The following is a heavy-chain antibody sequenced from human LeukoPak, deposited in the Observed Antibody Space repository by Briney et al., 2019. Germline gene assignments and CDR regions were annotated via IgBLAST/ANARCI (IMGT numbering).Heavy chain of an antibody. D-gene: IGHD6-19*01. Sequence: PSETLSLTCVVSGGSISSTSYYWGWIRQPPGKGLEWIGSIYYSGSTYYSPSLKSRVTISVDTSKNQFSLKLSSVTAADTAVYYCARQVSSGWQYYYYYMDVWGKGTTVTISS. CDR2: IYYSGST. J-gene: IGHJ6*03. CDR3: ARQVSSGWQYYYYYMDV. CDR1: GGSISSTSYY. V-gene: IGHV4-39*01.